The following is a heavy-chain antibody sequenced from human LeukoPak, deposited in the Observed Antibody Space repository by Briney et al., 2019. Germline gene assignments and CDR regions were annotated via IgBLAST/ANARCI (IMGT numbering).Heavy chain of an antibody. J-gene: IGHJ4*02. CDR2: IYYSGST. Sequence: PSETLSLTCTVSGGSISSYYWSWIRQPPGKGLEWIGYIYYSGSTNYNPSFKNRVTISVDTSKNQFSLKLSSMTAADTAVYYCARYISGTSQVFDYWGRGTLVTVSS. D-gene: IGHD1-20*01. V-gene: IGHV4-59*01. CDR3: ARYISGTSQVFDY. CDR1: GGSISSYY.